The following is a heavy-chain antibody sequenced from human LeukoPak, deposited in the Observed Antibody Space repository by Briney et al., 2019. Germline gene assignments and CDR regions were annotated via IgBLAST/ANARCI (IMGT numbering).Heavy chain of an antibody. CDR1: GFTFDDYA. V-gene: IGHV3-43*02. CDR3: AKEWGYSYGYYFDY. D-gene: IGHD5-18*01. CDR2: ISGDGGST. Sequence: TGGSLRPSCAASGFTFDDYAMHWVRQAPGKGLEWVSLISGDGGSTYYADSVKGRFTISRDNSKNSLYLQMNSLRTEDTALYYCAKEWGYSYGYYFDYWGQGTLVTASS. J-gene: IGHJ4*02.